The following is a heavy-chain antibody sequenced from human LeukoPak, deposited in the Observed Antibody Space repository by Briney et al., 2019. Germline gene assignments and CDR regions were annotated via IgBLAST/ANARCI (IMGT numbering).Heavy chain of an antibody. J-gene: IGHJ4*02. CDR3: VRERRQFFDY. CDR1: GGSFSGYY. CDR2: INHSGGT. D-gene: IGHD5-24*01. V-gene: IGHV4-34*01. Sequence: SETLSLTCAVYGGSFSGYYWSWIRQPPGKGLEWIGEINHSGGTNYNPSLKSRVTISLDRSKNQFSLKLSSVTATDTAVYYCVRERRQFFDYWGQGTLVTVSS.